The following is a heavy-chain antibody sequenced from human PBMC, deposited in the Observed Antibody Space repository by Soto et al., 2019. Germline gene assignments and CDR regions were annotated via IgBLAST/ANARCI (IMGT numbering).Heavy chain of an antibody. CDR2: IYSNGGT. D-gene: IGHD1-26*01. CDR1: GDSIGTYN. J-gene: IGHJ6*02. Sequence: QVQLQASGPGLVKPSDTLSLTCTVSGDSIGTYNWGWIRQPPGKRLEWIGYIYSNGGTSYNPALKSRVTISADTSTKQFSLRLSSVTAADTAVYYCVRQGIGALHGLVDVWGHGTTVTVSS. CDR3: VRQGIGALHGLVDV. V-gene: IGHV4-59*08.